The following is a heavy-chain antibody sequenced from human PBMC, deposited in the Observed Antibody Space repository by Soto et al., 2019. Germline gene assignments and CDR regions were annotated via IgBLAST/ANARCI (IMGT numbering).Heavy chain of an antibody. CDR3: ATTKDDFWSGYLYFDY. Sequence: ASVKVSCKVSGYTLTELSMHWVRQAPGKGLEWMGGFDPEDGETIYAQKFQGRVTMTEDTSTDTAYMELSSLGSEDTAVYYCATTKDDFWSGYLYFDYWGQGTLVTVSS. CDR1: GYTLTELS. J-gene: IGHJ4*02. V-gene: IGHV1-24*01. CDR2: FDPEDGET. D-gene: IGHD3-3*01.